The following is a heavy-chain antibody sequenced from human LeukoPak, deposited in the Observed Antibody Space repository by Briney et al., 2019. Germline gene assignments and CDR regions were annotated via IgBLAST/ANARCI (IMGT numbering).Heavy chain of an antibody. D-gene: IGHD2-21*02. CDR2: ITGSSDRI. Sequence: GGSLRLSCTGSGFTFRSYSINWVRQAPGKGLEWVSSITGSSDRICYADSLRGRFAISRDNAKKSVYLQMGSLSPEDTAVYYCVRDGTGDFGDYTRRFDYWGQGALVTVSS. J-gene: IGHJ4*02. V-gene: IGHV3-21*01. CDR3: VRDGTGDFGDYTRRFDY. CDR1: GFTFRSYS.